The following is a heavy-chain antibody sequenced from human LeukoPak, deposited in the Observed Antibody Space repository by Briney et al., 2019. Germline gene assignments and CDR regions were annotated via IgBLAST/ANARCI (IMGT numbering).Heavy chain of an antibody. V-gene: IGHV4-61*02. CDR2: IYTSGST. CDR3: ARRYCGGSSCPFDY. D-gene: IGHD2-21*01. J-gene: IGHJ4*02. CDR1: GGSISSGGYY. Sequence: SETLSLTCTVSGGSISSGGYYWSWIRQHPGKGLEWIGRIYTSGSTNYNPSLKSRVTMSVDTSKNQFSLKLSSVTAADTAVYYCARRYCGGSSCPFDYGGQGTLVTVFS.